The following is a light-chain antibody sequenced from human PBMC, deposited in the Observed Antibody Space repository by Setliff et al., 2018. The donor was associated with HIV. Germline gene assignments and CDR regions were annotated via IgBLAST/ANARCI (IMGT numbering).Light chain of an antibody. CDR2: DVT. CDR1: SSDVGGYNH. CDR3: NSYSTSSTPLYV. V-gene: IGLV2-14*03. Sequence: QSALTQPASVSGSPGQSITISCTGTSSDVGGYNHVSWYQQHPGQAPKLMIYDVTTRPSGVSSRFSGSKSGNAASLTISGLQAEDEADYYCNSYSTSSTPLYVFGTGTRSPS. J-gene: IGLJ1*01.